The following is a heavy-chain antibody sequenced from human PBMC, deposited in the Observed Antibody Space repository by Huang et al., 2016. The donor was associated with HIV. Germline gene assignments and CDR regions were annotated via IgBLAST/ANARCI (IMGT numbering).Heavy chain of an antibody. CDR2: FAPEHGET. CDR3: AAGYDTYYDI. Sequence: QVQLVQSGAEVKKPGASVKVSCKVSGYTLTELSIHWVRQDPGKGLEWMGGFAPEHGETTYAHNFPGRVTMTEDPSTVPAYMELHSLRPEDTAVYYCAAGYDTYYDIWGQGTMVIASS. CDR1: GYTLTELS. D-gene: IGHD2-21*01. V-gene: IGHV1-24*01. J-gene: IGHJ3*02.